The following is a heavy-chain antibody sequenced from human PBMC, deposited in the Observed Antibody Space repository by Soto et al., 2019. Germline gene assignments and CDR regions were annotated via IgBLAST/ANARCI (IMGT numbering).Heavy chain of an antibody. CDR1: GGSISSGGYY. Sequence: QVQLQESAPGLVKPSQTLSLTCTVSGGSISSGGYYWNWILQHAGKGLEWIGYIYYSGSTYYNPSLQSQVMISIDTSKNQLYLKLNYVTAADTAVDYCARNRAPSWFDPWGQGTLVTVAS. V-gene: IGHV4-31*01. CDR3: ARNRAPSWFDP. CDR2: IYYSGST. J-gene: IGHJ5*02. D-gene: IGHD3-10*01.